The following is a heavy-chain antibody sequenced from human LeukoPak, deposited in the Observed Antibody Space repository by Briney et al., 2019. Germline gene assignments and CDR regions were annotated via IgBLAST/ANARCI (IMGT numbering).Heavy chain of an antibody. CDR2: INNDDSST. Sequence: GGSLRLSCTASGFTFSNYWMHWVRQAPGKGLVWVSHINNDDSSTSYPDSVKGRFTISRDNAKNSLYLQMNSLRAEDTAVYYCARDSSSSVYYYYMDVWGKGTTVTVSS. CDR1: GFTFSNYW. D-gene: IGHD6-6*01. CDR3: ARDSSSSVYYYYMDV. V-gene: IGHV3-74*01. J-gene: IGHJ6*03.